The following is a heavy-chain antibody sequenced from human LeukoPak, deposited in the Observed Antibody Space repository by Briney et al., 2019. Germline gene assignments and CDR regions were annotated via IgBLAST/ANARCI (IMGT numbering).Heavy chain of an antibody. CDR2: ISGSGGST. D-gene: IGHD2-2*01. Sequence: GGSLRLSCAVSGFTFSSYAMNWVRQAPGKGLEWVSAISGSGGSTYYADSVKGRFTISRDNSKNTLYLQMNSLRTEDTAVYYCPKDAIVVPAASDALDIWGQGTMVTVSS. CDR3: PKDAIVVPAASDALDI. J-gene: IGHJ3*02. CDR1: GFTFSSYA. V-gene: IGHV3-23*01.